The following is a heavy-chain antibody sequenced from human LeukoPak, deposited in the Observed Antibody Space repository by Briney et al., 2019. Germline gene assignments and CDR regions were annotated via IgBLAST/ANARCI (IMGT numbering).Heavy chain of an antibody. V-gene: IGHV1-2*02. CDR3: TRDHCSYINCYEDYYYGMDV. D-gene: IGHD2-15*01. CDR2: INPDTGAT. CDR1: GYTFTGYY. J-gene: IGHJ6*02. Sequence: ASVKVSCKASGYTFTGYYMHWVRQAPGQGLEWMGWINPDTGATDIAQKFQGRVAMNRDTSISAAYMEVSRLRSDDTAVYFCTRDHCSYINCYEDYYYGMDVWGQGTTVTVSS.